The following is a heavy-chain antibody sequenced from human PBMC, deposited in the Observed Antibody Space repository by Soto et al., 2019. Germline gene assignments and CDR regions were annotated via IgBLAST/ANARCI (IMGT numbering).Heavy chain of an antibody. CDR1: GFTFTDYY. J-gene: IGHJ4*02. V-gene: IGHV3-11*01. CDR3: ARRLQWQLRPLDS. CDR2: INTLSTAI. D-gene: IGHD6-19*01. Sequence: PGGSLRVSCEGSGFTFTDYYMTWIRKAPGKGLEWVAYINTLSTAIYYADSVKGRFTISRDNTKISLYLQMNGLRAEYTATYYCARRLQWQLRPLDSWGRGTLVTVSS.